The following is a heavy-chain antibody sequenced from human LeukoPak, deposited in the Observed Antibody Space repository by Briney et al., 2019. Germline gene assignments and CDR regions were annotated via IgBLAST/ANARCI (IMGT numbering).Heavy chain of an antibody. D-gene: IGHD4-11*01. CDR2: IVVGSGNT. CDR1: GFTFTKSA. Sequence: SVKVSCTASGFTFTKSALQWVRQARGQRLEWIGWIVVGSGNTDYAQKFQERVTITRDMFTSTAYMELSSLRSEDTAVYYCAAGLRGPTVTGKYYYYGMDVWGQGTTVTVSS. CDR3: AAGLRGPTVTGKYYYYGMDV. J-gene: IGHJ6*02. V-gene: IGHV1-58*01.